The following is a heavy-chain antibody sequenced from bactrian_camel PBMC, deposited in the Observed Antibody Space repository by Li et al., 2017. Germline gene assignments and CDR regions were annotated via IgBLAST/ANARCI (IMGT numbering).Heavy chain of an antibody. V-gene: IGHV3S53*01. J-gene: IGHJ4*01. D-gene: IGHD3*01. CDR1: GYITSSYC. Sequence: HVQLVESGGGSVQAGGSLRLSCVASGYITSSYCMGWFRQSEGKEREAVATIDSDGKTSYADSVKGRFTVSRDNAKDTLYLQMNNLKIEDTAVYYCALGSSRQATMTARGKGTQVTVS. CDR2: IDSDGKT.